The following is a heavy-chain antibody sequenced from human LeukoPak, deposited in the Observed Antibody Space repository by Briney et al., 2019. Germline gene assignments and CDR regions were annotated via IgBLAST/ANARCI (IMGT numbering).Heavy chain of an antibody. CDR2: ISYDGSNK. J-gene: IGHJ4*02. CDR1: GFTFSSYA. CDR3: ARGIAARPGGGPYY. D-gene: IGHD6-6*01. V-gene: IGHV3-30*01. Sequence: GRSLRLSCAASGFTFSSYAMHWVRQAPGKGLEWVAVISYDGSNKYYADSVKGRFTISRDNCKNTLYLQMNSLRAEDTAVYYCARGIAARPGGGPYYWGQGTLVTVSS.